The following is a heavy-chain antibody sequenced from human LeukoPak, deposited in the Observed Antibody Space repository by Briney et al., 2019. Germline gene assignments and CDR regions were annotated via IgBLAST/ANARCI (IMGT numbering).Heavy chain of an antibody. CDR3: ARGRAAAGTFPYY. Sequence: GAPVKVSCKASGYTFTSYDINWVRQATGQGLEWMGWMNPNSGNTGYAQKFQGRVTMTRNTSISTAYMELSSLRSEDTAVYYCARGRAAAGTFPYYWGQGTLVTVSS. D-gene: IGHD6-13*01. V-gene: IGHV1-8*01. J-gene: IGHJ4*02. CDR1: GYTFTSYD. CDR2: MNPNSGNT.